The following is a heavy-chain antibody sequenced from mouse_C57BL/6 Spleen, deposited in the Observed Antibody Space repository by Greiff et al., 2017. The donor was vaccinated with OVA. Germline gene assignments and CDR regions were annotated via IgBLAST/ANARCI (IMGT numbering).Heavy chain of an antibody. CDR3: ARPQTAQATGFAY. CDR2: IYPGDGDT. Sequence: QVQLKLSGPELVKPGASVKISCKASGYAFSSSWMNWVKQRPGKGLEWIGRIYPGDGDTNYNGKFKGKATLTADKSSSTAYMQLSSLTSEDSAVYFCARPQTAQATGFAYWGQGTLVTVSA. V-gene: IGHV1-82*01. CDR1: GYAFSSSW. J-gene: IGHJ3*01. D-gene: IGHD3-2*02.